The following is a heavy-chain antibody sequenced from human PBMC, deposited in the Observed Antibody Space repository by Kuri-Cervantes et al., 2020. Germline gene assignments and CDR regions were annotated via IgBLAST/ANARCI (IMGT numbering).Heavy chain of an antibody. J-gene: IGHJ4*02. CDR1: GFTFSSYA. D-gene: IGHD3-3*02. CDR2: ISYDGSNK. Sequence: GESLKISCAASGFTFSSYAMHWVRQAPGKGLEWVAVISYDGSNKYYADSVKGRFTISRDNSKNTLYLQMNSLRAEDTAVYYCAKDHLPHRLNASPDYWGQGTLVTVSS. CDR3: AKDHLPHRLNASPDY. V-gene: IGHV3-30*04.